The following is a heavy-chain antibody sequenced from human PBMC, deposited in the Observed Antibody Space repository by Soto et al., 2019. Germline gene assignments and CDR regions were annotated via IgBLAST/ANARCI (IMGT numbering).Heavy chain of an antibody. J-gene: IGHJ4*02. Sequence: GGSLRLSCAGYGFTFNTYAMSWVRQAPGKGLEWVSAFSGSGGETYYADSVKGRFTISRDNSKNTLYLQMTSLRAEDTAVYYCAKGIQWELPFDYWGRGTLVTVSS. CDR2: FSGSGGET. D-gene: IGHD1-26*01. CDR3: AKGIQWELPFDY. CDR1: GFTFNTYA. V-gene: IGHV3-23*01.